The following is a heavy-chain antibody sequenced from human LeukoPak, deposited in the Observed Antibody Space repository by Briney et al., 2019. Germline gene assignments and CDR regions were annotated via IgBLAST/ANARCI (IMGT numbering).Heavy chain of an antibody. CDR2: INWNSGSI. D-gene: IGHD5-12*01. V-gene: IGHV3-9*01. J-gene: IGHJ4*02. Sequence: GGSLRLSCAVSGFTFDDYAMHWVRQVPGKGLEWVSGINWNSGSIGYADSVKGRFTTSRDNAKNSLYLQMNSLRAEDTAFYYCAINGGGDSGYGNFDYWGQGTLVTVSS. CDR1: GFTFDDYA. CDR3: AINGGGDSGYGNFDY.